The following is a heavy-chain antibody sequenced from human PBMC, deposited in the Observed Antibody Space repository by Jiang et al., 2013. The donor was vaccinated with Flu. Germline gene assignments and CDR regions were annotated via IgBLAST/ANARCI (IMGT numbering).Heavy chain of an antibody. J-gene: IGHJ6*02. CDR2: ISHDGTDI. Sequence: ISHDGTDIYYADSVRGRFTISRDNSKNILSLQMNNLRGDDTAVYYCAREYYDFWTGSVPYYYGLDVWGQGTTVTVSS. CDR3: AREYYDFWTGSVPYYYGLDV. D-gene: IGHD3-3*01. V-gene: IGHV3-30*03.